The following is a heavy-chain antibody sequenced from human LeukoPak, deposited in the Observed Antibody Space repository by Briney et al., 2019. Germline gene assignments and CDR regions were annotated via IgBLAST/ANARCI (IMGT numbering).Heavy chain of an antibody. CDR2: IIPIFGTA. CDR3: ARGGYGYCSSTSCTIDY. CDR1: GGTFSSYA. J-gene: IGHJ4*02. D-gene: IGHD2-2*03. Sequence: ASVKVSCKASGGTFSSYAISWVRQAPGQRLEWMGGIIPIFGTANYAQKFQGRVTITADESTSTAYMELSSLRSEDTAVYYCARGGYGYCSSTSCTIDYWGQGTLVTVSS. V-gene: IGHV1-69*13.